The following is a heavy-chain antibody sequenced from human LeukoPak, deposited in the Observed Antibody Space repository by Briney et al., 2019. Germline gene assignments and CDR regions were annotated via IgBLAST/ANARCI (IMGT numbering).Heavy chain of an antibody. CDR2: INHSGST. CDR1: GGSFSGYY. V-gene: IGHV4-34*01. D-gene: IGHD1-26*01. Sequence: SETLSVTCAVYGGSFSGYYWSWIRQPPGKGLEWIGEINHSGSTDYNPSLKSRVTISVDTSKNQFSLKLSSVTAADTAVYYCARVRELGNWGQGTLVTVSS. J-gene: IGHJ4*02. CDR3: ARVRELGN.